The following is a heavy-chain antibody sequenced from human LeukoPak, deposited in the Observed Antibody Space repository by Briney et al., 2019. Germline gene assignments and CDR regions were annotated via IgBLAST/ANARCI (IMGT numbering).Heavy chain of an antibody. CDR1: GGSISSGGYS. CDR3: ARDSGLRLDY. J-gene: IGHJ4*02. CDR2: IYHSGST. Sequence: SETLSLTCAVSGGSISSGGYSWSWIRQPPGKGLEWIGYIYHSGSTYYNPSLKSRVTISVDTSKNQFSLKLSSVTAADTAVYYCARDSGLRLDYWGQGTLVTVSS. V-gene: IGHV4-30-2*01. D-gene: IGHD5-12*01.